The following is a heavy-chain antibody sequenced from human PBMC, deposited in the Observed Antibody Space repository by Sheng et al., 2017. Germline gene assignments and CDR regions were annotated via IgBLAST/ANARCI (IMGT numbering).Heavy chain of an antibody. CDR3: WAYPLEMANY. CDR2: IRSKANSYAT. V-gene: IGHV3-73*02. Sequence: EVQLVESGGGLVQPGGSLKLSCAASGFTFSGSAMHWVRQASGKGLEWVGRIRSKANSYATAYAASVKGRFTISRDDSKNTAYLQMNSLKTEDTAVYYCWAYPLEMANYWGQGTLVTVYS. J-gene: IGHJ4*02. D-gene: IGHD5-12*01. CDR1: GFTFSGSA.